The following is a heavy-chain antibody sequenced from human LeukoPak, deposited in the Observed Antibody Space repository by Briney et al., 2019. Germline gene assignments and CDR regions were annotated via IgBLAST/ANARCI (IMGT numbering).Heavy chain of an antibody. CDR2: INHSGST. D-gene: IGHD2-21*02. V-gene: IGHV4-34*01. Sequence: SETLSLTCAVYGGSFSGYYWSWIRQPPGKGLDWIGEINHSGSTNYSPSLKSRVTISVDTSKNQFSLKLSSVTAADTAVYYCARGILAYCGGDCYAPKKHFDYCGQRTLVTVSS. J-gene: IGHJ4*02. CDR3: ARGILAYCGGDCYAPKKHFDY. CDR1: GGSFSGYY.